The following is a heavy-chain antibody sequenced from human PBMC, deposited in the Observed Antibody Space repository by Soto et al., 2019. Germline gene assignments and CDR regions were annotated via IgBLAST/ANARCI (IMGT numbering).Heavy chain of an antibody. CDR3: ARARDGDFSYNWFDP. V-gene: IGHV4-34*01. D-gene: IGHD4-17*01. Sequence: SETLSLTCAVHGGSFSGYYWSWIRQPPGKGLEWIGEINHVGDTNYNPSLKSRVTVSVDTSKNQFSLKLNSVTAADTAVYYCARARDGDFSYNWFDPWGQGTPVTVSS. CDR1: GGSFSGYY. J-gene: IGHJ5*02. CDR2: INHVGDT.